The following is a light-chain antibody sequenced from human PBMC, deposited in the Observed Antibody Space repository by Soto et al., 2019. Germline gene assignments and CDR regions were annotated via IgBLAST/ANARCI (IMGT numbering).Light chain of an antibody. V-gene: IGLV1-40*01. Sequence: QAVVTQPPSVSGAPGQRVTISCSGSSSNVGAASDVYWYQQLPGTAPRLLISVNNKRPSGVPDRFSGSKSGTSASLAITGLRPEDEADYYCQSYDDTLSGSGVFGTGTKLTVL. J-gene: IGLJ1*01. CDR3: QSYDDTLSGSGV. CDR2: VNN. CDR1: SSNVGAASD.